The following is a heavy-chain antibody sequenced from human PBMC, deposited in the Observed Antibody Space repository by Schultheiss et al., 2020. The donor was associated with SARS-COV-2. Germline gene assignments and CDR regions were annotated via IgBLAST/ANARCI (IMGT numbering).Heavy chain of an antibody. V-gene: IGHV4-39*01. Sequence: SQTLSLTCTVSGGSVSSGSYYWSWIRQPPGKGLEWIGSIYYSGSTYYNPSLKSRVTISVDTSKNQFSLKLSSVTAADTAVYYCATNLIAVAGIVFDYWGQGTLVTVSS. J-gene: IGHJ4*02. CDR2: IYYSGST. CDR3: ATNLIAVAGIVFDY. D-gene: IGHD6-19*01. CDR1: GGSVSSGSYY.